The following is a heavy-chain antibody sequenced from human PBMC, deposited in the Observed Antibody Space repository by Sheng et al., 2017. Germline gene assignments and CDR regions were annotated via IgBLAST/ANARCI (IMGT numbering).Heavy chain of an antibody. V-gene: IGHV3-66*02. CDR1: GLTVSSNY. CDR2: LFSDGSS. CDR3: ARGRFCSGVNCYSGVFDP. J-gene: IGHJ5*02. D-gene: IGHD2-15*01. Sequence: EVQLVESGGDLVQPGGSLRLSCVASGLTVSSNYIAWVRQAPGKGLEWVSVLFSDGSSYYADSVKGRFTISRDNSRNTVSLQMDRLGPEDSAVYYCARGRFCSGVNCYSGVFDPWGQGTLVTVSS.